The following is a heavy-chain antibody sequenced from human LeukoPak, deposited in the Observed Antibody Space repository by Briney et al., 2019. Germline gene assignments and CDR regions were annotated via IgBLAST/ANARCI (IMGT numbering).Heavy chain of an antibody. Sequence: APVKVSCKVSGYTLTELSMHWVRQAPGKGLEWMGGFGPEDGETIYAQKFQGRVTMTEDTSTDTAYMELSSLRSEDTAVYYCATEIINYDFWSLGYWGQGTLVTVSS. CDR3: ATEIINYDFWSLGY. CDR2: FGPEDGET. CDR1: GYTLTELS. V-gene: IGHV1-24*01. D-gene: IGHD3-3*01. J-gene: IGHJ4*02.